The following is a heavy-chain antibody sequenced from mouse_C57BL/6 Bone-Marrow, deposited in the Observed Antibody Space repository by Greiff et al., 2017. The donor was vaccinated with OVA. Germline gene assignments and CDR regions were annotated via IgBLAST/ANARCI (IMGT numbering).Heavy chain of an antibody. CDR2: IDPSDSYT. Sequence: QVQLQQPGAELVKPGASVKLSCKASGYTFTSYWMQWVKQRPGQGLEWIGEIDPSDSYTNYNQKFKGKATLTVDTSSSTAYMQLNSLTSEDSAVYCCTSSVFAYWCQGTLVTVSA. CDR1: GYTFTSYW. CDR3: TSSVFAY. J-gene: IGHJ3*01. V-gene: IGHV1-50*01.